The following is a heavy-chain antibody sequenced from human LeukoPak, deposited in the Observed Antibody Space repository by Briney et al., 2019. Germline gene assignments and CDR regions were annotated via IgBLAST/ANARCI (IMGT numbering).Heavy chain of an antibody. V-gene: IGHV4-59*01. J-gene: IGHJ4*02. CDR2: IYSSGST. CDR3: ARWGTIAAARFDY. Sequence: SETLSLTCTVTGGSMSNYYWSWIRQPPGKGLEWIGYIYSSGSTNFNPSLKSRVTISVDTSKNHFSLNLSSVTAADTAVYYCARWGTIAAARFDYWGQGTLVTVSS. D-gene: IGHD6-13*01. CDR1: GGSMSNYY.